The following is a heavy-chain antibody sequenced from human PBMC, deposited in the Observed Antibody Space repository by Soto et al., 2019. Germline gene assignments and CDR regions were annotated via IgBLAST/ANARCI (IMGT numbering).Heavy chain of an antibody. V-gene: IGHV1-46*01. Sequence: ASVKVSCKASGYTFTSNYMHWVRQAPGQGLEWMGIINPSGGSTSYAQKFQGRVTMTRDTSTSTVYMELSSLRSEDTAVYYCARDGRRDYYDSSGYFLFDYWGQGTLVTVSS. CDR1: GYTFTSNY. CDR3: ARDGRRDYYDSSGYFLFDY. J-gene: IGHJ4*02. D-gene: IGHD3-22*01. CDR2: INPSGGST.